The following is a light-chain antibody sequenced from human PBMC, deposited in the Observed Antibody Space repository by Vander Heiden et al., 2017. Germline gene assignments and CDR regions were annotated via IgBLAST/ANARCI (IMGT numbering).Light chain of an antibody. CDR1: QSISSY. Sequence: TQMAQSPSSLSASVGDRVTITCRASQSISSYLNWYQQKPGKAPKLLIYAASSLQSGVPSRFSGSGSGTDFTLTISSLQPEDFATYYCQQSDSTPYTFGQGTKLEIK. CDR3: QQSDSTPYT. CDR2: AAS. V-gene: IGKV1-39*01. J-gene: IGKJ2*01.